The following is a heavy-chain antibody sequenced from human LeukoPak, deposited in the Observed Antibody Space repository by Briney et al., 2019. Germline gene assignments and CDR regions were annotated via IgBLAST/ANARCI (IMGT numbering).Heavy chain of an antibody. CDR2: MNPNSGNT. V-gene: IGHV1-8*01. J-gene: IGHJ1*01. CDR3: ARGRSQDGVVPAATTFQH. CDR1: GYTFTSYY. D-gene: IGHD2-2*01. Sequence: ASVKVSCKASGYTFTSYYINWMRQAPGQGRDWVGWMNPNSGNTGYAQTFQGKLTMTRNTSIKTAYMELSRLRSEETAVYYCARGRSQDGVVPAATTFQHWGQGTLVTVSS.